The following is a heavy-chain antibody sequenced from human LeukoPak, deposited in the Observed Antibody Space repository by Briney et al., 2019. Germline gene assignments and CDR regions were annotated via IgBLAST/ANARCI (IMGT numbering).Heavy chain of an antibody. CDR2: ISSSSSTI. J-gene: IGHJ4*02. CDR3: ARHYWNYFDY. Sequence: GGSLRLSCAASGFTFSSYSMNWVRQAPGKGLEWVSYISSSSSTIYYADPVKGRFTISRDNAKNSLYLQMNSLRAEDTVMYYCARHYWNYFDYWGQGTLVTVSS. CDR1: GFTFSSYS. V-gene: IGHV3-48*01. D-gene: IGHD1-1*01.